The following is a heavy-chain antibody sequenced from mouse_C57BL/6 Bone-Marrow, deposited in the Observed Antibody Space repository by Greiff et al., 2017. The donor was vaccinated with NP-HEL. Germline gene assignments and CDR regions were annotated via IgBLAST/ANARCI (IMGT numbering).Heavy chain of an antibody. J-gene: IGHJ3*01. D-gene: IGHD1-1*01. V-gene: IGHV1-54*01. CDR3: EGWSCYYGSSSY. CDR2: INPGSGGT. Sequence: VQLQQSGAELVRPGTSVKVSCKASGYAFTNYLIEWVKQRPGQGLEWIGVINPGSGGTNYNEKFKGKATLTADKSSSTAYMQLRSLTSEDSAVYFDEGWSCYYGSSSYWGRGTLVTVSA. CDR1: GYAFTNYL.